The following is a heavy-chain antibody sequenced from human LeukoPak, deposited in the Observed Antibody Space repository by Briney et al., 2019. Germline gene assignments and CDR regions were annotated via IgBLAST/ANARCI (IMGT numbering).Heavy chain of an antibody. J-gene: IGHJ4*02. CDR3: ARDKGPLINGPPRPHDY. V-gene: IGHV3-30-3*01. Sequence: GGSLRLSCAASGFTFSSYAMHWVRQAPGKGLEWVAVISYDGSNKYYADSVKGRFTISRDNSKNTLYLQMNSLRAEDTAVYYCARDKGPLINGPPRPHDYWGQGTLVTVSS. CDR2: ISYDGSNK. D-gene: IGHD3-10*01. CDR1: GFTFSSYA.